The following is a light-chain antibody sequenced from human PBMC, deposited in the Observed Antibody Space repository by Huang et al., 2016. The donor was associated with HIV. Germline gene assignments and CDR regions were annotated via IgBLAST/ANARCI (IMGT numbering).Light chain of an antibody. V-gene: IGKV3-15*01. CDR1: QSVSSN. CDR3: QQYNNWPRT. Sequence: EIVMTQSPATLSVSPGDRATLSCRASQSVSSNLAWYQQKPGQAPRLLSYAASTRATGIPARFSGSGSGTEFTLTISSLQSEDFAVYYCQQYNNWPRTFGQGTKVEIK. J-gene: IGKJ1*01. CDR2: AAS.